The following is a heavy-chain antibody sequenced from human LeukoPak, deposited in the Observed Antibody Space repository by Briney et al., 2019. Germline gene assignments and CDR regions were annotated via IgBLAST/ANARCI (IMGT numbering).Heavy chain of an antibody. J-gene: IGHJ4*02. CDR1: GYTFTGYY. CDR3: RTDRYGDYGDYIDY. Sequence: ASVKVSCKASGYTFTGYYMHWVRQAPGQGLEWMGWINPNSGGTNYAQRFQGRVTMTRDTSISTAYMELSRLRSDDTAVYYCRTDRYGDYGDYIDYWGQGTLVTVSS. V-gene: IGHV1-2*02. CDR2: INPNSGGT. D-gene: IGHD4-17*01.